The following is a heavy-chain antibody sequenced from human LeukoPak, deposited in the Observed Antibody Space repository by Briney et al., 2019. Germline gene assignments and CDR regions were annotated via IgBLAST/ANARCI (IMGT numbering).Heavy chain of an antibody. CDR1: GGSISSYS. CDR3: ARPYDYGDYGWLN. D-gene: IGHD4-17*01. Sequence: PSETLSLTCTVSGGSISSYSWSWIRQPPGKGLEWMGRIYYSGSTYYNTSLKSRVTISVDTSKNQFSLKLSSVTAADTAVYYCARPYDYGDYGWLNWGQGTLVTVSS. V-gene: IGHV4-59*05. J-gene: IGHJ4*02. CDR2: IYYSGST.